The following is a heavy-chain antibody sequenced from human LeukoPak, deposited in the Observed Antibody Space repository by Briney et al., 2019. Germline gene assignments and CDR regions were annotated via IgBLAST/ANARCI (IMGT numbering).Heavy chain of an antibody. Sequence: ASVKVSCKASGYTFTGYYMHWVRQAPGQGLEWMGWINPNSGGTNYAQKFQGRVTMTRDTSISTAYMELSRLRSDDTAVYYCARQAWMVRGGVTSLLMDVWGKGTTVTVSS. D-gene: IGHD3-10*01. CDR1: GYTFTGYY. V-gene: IGHV1-2*02. CDR3: ARQAWMVRGGVTSLLMDV. CDR2: INPNSGGT. J-gene: IGHJ6*04.